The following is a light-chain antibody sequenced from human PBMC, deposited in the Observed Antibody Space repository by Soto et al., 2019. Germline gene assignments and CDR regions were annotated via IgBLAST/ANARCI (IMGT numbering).Light chain of an antibody. V-gene: IGKV1-5*01. CDR3: QQYKSYKT. CDR2: DAS. Sequence: DIPMTQSPSTMSASVGDSVTITCRASQTISSGLAWHQQKPGQAPKVLIYDASTLESGVPSRFSGSGSGAEFTLTISSRQPDDFATYYCQQYKSYKTFGQGTKVAI. CDR1: QTISSG. J-gene: IGKJ1*01.